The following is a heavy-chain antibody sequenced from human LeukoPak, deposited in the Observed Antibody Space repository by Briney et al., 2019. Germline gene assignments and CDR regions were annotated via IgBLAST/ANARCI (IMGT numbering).Heavy chain of an antibody. CDR3: ARDSIPIGYCSSTSCYSGAFDI. D-gene: IGHD2-2*02. J-gene: IGHJ3*02. V-gene: IGHV3-30-3*01. CDR2: ISYDGSNK. Sequence: PGRSLRLSCAASGFTFSSYAMHWVRQAPGKGLEWVAVISYDGSNKYYADSVKGRFTISRDNSKNTLYLQVNSLRAEDTAVYYCARDSIPIGYCSSTSCYSGAFDIWGQGTMVTVSS. CDR1: GFTFSSYA.